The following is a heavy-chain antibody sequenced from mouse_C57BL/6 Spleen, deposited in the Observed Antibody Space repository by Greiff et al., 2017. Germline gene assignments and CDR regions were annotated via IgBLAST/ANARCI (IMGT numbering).Heavy chain of an antibody. CDR1: GFTFSNYW. CDR3: TVSSEGFAY. CDR2: IRLKSDNYAT. J-gene: IGHJ3*01. D-gene: IGHD1-2*01. V-gene: IGHV6-3*01. Sequence: EVKVVESGGGLVQPGGSMKLSCVASGFTFSNYWMNWVRQSPEKGLEWVAQIRLKSDNYATHYAESVKGRFTISRDDSKSSVYLQMNNLRAEDTGIYYCTVSSEGFAYWGQGTLVTVSA.